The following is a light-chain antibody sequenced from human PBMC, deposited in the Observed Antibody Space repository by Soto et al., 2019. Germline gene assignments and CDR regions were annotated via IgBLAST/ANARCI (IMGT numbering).Light chain of an antibody. CDR2: ATS. CDR3: RQYGSSPWT. Sequence: EIVLTQSPGTLSLSPGERATLSCRASQSVSSKYLAWYQQKPGQAPRLLIFATSTRASGIPDRFSGRGSGPNFIPTISSLVAEDFGAYSCRQYGSSPWTFGQGTKVEIK. V-gene: IGKV3-20*01. J-gene: IGKJ1*01. CDR1: QSVSSKY.